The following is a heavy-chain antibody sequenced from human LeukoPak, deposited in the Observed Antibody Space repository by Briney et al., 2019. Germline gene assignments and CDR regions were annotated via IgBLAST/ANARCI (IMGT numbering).Heavy chain of an antibody. V-gene: IGHV4-38-2*02. CDR2: IYHSGGT. J-gene: IGHJ5*02. CDR3: ARVSAASFEP. Sequence: SETLSLTCTVSGGSISSAFYWGWIRQPPGKGLEWIGHIYHSGGTHYNPSLKSRVTISLDTSKNHFSLKLSSVTAADTAMYFCARVSAASFEPWGQGTLVTVSS. CDR1: GGSISSAFY.